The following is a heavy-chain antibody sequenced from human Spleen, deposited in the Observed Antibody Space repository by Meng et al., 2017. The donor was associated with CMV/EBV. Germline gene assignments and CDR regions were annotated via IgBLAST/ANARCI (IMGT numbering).Heavy chain of an antibody. CDR1: GFTFDNYV. V-gene: IGHV3-43D*04. CDR2: ISWDGGTT. Sequence: GESLKISCAASGFTFDNYVMHWVRQAPGKGLEWVSLISWDGGTTYYADSVKGRFTISRDNAKNSLYLQMNSLRAEDTAVYYCARQLPQDYYYGMDVWGQGTTVTVSS. CDR3: ARQLPQDYYYGMDV. J-gene: IGHJ6*02. D-gene: IGHD1-26*01.